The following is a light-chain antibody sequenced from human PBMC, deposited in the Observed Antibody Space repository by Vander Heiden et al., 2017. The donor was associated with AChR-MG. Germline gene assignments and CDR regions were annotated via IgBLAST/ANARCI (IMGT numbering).Light chain of an antibody. J-gene: IGLJ1*01. V-gene: IGLV2-8*01. CDR2: EGT. CDR1: STDVGGYKY. Sequence: QSALTQPPSASGSPGQSVTISCTGTSTDVGGYKYVSWYQQHPGKAPKLMIYEGTKRPSGVPDRFSGSKSGNTASLTVSGLQAEDEADYYCSSYAGSNNLYVFGTGTKVSVL. CDR3: SSYAGSNNLYV.